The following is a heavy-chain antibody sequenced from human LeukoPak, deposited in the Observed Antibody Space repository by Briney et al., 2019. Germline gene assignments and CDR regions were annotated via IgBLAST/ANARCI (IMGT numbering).Heavy chain of an antibody. J-gene: IGHJ6*03. CDR1: GFTFSSYG. Sequence: PGGSLRLSCAASGFTFSSYGMHLVRQAPGKGLEWVAVIWYDGSNKYYADSVKGRFTISRDNSKNTLHLQMNSLRAEDTAVYYCAKGHCGGDCYSPYYYYMDVWGKGTTVTVSS. CDR3: AKGHCGGDCYSPYYYYMDV. D-gene: IGHD2-21*02. V-gene: IGHV3-33*06. CDR2: IWYDGSNK.